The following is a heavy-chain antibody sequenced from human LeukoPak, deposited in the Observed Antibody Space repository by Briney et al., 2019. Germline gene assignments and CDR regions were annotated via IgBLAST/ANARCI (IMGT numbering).Heavy chain of an antibody. V-gene: IGHV3-9*01. J-gene: IGHJ4*02. CDR1: GFTFGDYA. CDR2: ISWNSGSI. Sequence: GGSLRLSCAASGFTFGDYAMHWVRQAPGKGLEWVSGISWNSGSIGYADSVKGRFTISRDNSKNTLYLQMNSLRAEDTAVYYCAKTPLDSSGYLFDYWGQGTLVTVSS. D-gene: IGHD3-22*01. CDR3: AKTPLDSSGYLFDY.